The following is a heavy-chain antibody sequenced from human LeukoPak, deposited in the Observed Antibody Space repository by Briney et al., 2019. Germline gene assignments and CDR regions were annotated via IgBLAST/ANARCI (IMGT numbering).Heavy chain of an antibody. D-gene: IGHD6-13*01. CDR2: IYYNGNT. Sequence: SETLSLTCTVSGGSISSYYWSWFRQLPGKGLEWIGYIYYNGNTNYNPSLESRVTISVDTSKNQFSLRLNSVSAADTAVYYCARGGTWYPYWGQGTLVTVSS. J-gene: IGHJ4*02. CDR3: ARGGTWYPY. V-gene: IGHV4-59*01. CDR1: GGSISSYY.